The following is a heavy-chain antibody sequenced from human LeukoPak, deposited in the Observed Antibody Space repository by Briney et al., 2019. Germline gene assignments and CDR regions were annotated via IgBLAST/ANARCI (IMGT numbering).Heavy chain of an antibody. CDR2: IKQDGSEK. CDR1: GYTSGSHS. D-gene: IGHD3-3*01. Sequence: GGSLRLPCTPSGYTSGSHSMHWARQAPGKALEGVPNIKQDGSEKCYVDSVKGRFTISRENAKNSLYLQMNSLRAEDTAVYYCARDDFDAFDIWGQGTMVTVSS. V-gene: IGHV3-7*01. J-gene: IGHJ3*02. CDR3: ARDDFDAFDI.